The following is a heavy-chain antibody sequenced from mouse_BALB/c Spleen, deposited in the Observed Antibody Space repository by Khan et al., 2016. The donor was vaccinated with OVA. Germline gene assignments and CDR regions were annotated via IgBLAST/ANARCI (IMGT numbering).Heavy chain of an antibody. CDR3: TRYGTGD. CDR2: IDPFNGGI. CDR1: GYSFTSYY. D-gene: IGHD4-1*01. J-gene: IGHJ2*01. Sequence: VQLQQSGPELMKPGASVKISCKASGYSFTSYYIHWTKQSHGKSLEWIGCIDPFNGGISYNQKFKGKATLTVDQSSSTAYMHLSSLTSEDSAAYYWTRYGTGDWGQGTTLTVSS. V-gene: IGHV1S135*01.